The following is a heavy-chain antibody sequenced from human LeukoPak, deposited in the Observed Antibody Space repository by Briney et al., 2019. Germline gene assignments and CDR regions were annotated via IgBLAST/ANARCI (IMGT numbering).Heavy chain of an antibody. CDR2: IYSGGST. CDR1: GFTVSSNY. V-gene: IGHV3-53*01. J-gene: IGHJ4*02. Sequence: GGSLRLSCAVSGFTVSSNYMSWVRQAPGKGLEWVSIIYSGGSTYYADSVKGRFTISRDNSKNTLYLQMNSLRAEDTAVYYCAKDLDQLDYWGQGTLVTVSS. CDR3: AKDLDQLDY.